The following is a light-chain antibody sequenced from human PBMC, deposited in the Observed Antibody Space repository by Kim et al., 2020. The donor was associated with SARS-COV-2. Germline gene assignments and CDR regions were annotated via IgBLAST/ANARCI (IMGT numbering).Light chain of an antibody. Sequence: AIRITQSPSSLSASTGDRVTITCRASQGISSYLAWYQQKPGKAPKILIYAASTLQSGIQSRFSGSGSGTDCTITISCQQSEDFATYYCQQYNSYPRSSGQGAKV. CDR2: AAS. CDR3: QQYNSYPRS. V-gene: IGKV1-8*01. CDR1: QGISSY. J-gene: IGKJ1*01.